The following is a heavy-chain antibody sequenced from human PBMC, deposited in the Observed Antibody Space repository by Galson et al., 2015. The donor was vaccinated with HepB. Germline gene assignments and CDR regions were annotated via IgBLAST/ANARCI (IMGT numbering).Heavy chain of an antibody. CDR3: ARDGQHVVVVGHSAAFGL. D-gene: IGHD2-21*01. V-gene: IGHV1-69*13. J-gene: IGHJ3*01. Sequence: SVKVSCKASGGTLGSYGVTWVRQAPGQGLEWMGGTLPIFGRPNYAQKFQGRITITADDSTNTAYMTLSSLRSEDTAVYYCARDGQHVVVVGHSAAFGLWGQGTMVTVSS. CDR2: TLPIFGRP. CDR1: GGTLGSYG.